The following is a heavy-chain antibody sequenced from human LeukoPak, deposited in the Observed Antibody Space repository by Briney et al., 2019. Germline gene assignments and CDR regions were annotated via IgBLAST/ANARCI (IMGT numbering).Heavy chain of an antibody. V-gene: IGHV3-23*01. D-gene: IGHD2-2*01. CDR2: IGGGGDNT. CDR1: GVFFSIDP. CDR3: VKGGPSSRTSV. Sequence: GGSLRLSSVVSGVFFSIDPICWVRQAPGEGVECGSSIGGGGDNTYCADSVKGRFTISRDNSKNTLFLQMNSLRAEDTALYYCVKGGPSSRTSVWGNGTTVIVSS. J-gene: IGHJ6*04.